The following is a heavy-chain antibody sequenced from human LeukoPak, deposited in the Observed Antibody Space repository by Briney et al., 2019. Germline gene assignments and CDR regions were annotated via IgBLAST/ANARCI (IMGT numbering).Heavy chain of an antibody. CDR2: ISYDGSNK. V-gene: IGHV3-30*01. J-gene: IGHJ4*02. CDR3: ARTDHPGFDY. CDR1: GFTFSSYA. Sequence: GGSLRLSWAAAGFTFSSYAMHWVRQAPGKVLEWVAVISYDGSNKYYADSVKGRFTISRDNSKNTLYLQMNSLRAEDTAVYYCARTDHPGFDYWGQGTLVTVSS.